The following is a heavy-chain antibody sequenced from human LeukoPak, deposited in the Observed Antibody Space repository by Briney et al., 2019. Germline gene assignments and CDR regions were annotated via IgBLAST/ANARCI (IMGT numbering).Heavy chain of an antibody. D-gene: IGHD1-1*01. Sequence: GGSLRLSCAASGFSFNNYAMYWVRQAPGKGLEWVAFIRYDGSDKSYADSVKGRFTISRDNSENTLYLQINSLRVEDTAVYYCAKDTPTTGYHLDSWGQGTLVTVSS. CDR2: IRYDGSDK. CDR3: AKDTPTTGYHLDS. CDR1: GFSFNNYA. V-gene: IGHV3-30*02. J-gene: IGHJ4*02.